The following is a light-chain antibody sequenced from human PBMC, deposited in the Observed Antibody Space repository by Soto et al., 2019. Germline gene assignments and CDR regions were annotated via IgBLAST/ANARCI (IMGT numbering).Light chain of an antibody. CDR1: SSDVSCYNY. J-gene: IGLJ2*01. V-gene: IGLV2-14*01. CDR2: DVS. Sequence: QSALTQPASVSGSPGQSITISCTGTSSDVSCYNYVSWYQQHPGKAARLMIYDVSNRPSGVSSRCSGSKSGNTASLTISGLQAEDEADYYCSSYTSSNTLGVFGGGTKLTVL. CDR3: SSYTSSNTLGV.